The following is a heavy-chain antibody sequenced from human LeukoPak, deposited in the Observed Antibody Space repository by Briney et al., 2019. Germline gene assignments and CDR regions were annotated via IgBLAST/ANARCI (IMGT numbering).Heavy chain of an antibody. V-gene: IGHV4-39*07. Sequence: SETLSLTCTVSGGSISSSSYYWGWIRQPPGKGLEWIGSIYYSGSTYYNPSLKSRVTVSVDTSKNQFSLRLSSLTAADTAAYYCARDQRWSSRSYYYYYMDVWGKGTTVTVSS. CDR2: IYYSGST. CDR1: GGSISSSSYY. CDR3: ARDQRWSSRSYYYYYMDV. D-gene: IGHD6-13*01. J-gene: IGHJ6*03.